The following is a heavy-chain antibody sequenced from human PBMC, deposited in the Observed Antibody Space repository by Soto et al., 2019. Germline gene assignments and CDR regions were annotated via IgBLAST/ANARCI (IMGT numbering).Heavy chain of an antibody. CDR2: IKQDGSEK. Sequence: GGSLRLSCAASGFTFSSYWMSWVRQAPGKGLEWVANIKQDGSEKYYVDSVKGRFTISRDNAKNSLYLQMNSLRAEDTAVYYCARAGRDGFWSGYYHFGMDVWGQGTTVTVSS. J-gene: IGHJ6*02. D-gene: IGHD3-3*01. V-gene: IGHV3-7*05. CDR1: GFTFSSYW. CDR3: ARAGRDGFWSGYYHFGMDV.